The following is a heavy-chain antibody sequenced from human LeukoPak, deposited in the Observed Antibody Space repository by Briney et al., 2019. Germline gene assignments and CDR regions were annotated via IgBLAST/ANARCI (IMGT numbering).Heavy chain of an antibody. D-gene: IGHD3-22*01. Sequence: SETLSLTCTVSGGSISSYYWSWIRQPAGKGLEWIGRIYTSGSTNYNPSLESRVTMSVDTSKNQFSLKLSSVTAADTAVYYCARDYYDSSGYYLDYWGQGTLVTVSS. CDR3: ARDYYDSSGYYLDY. J-gene: IGHJ4*02. V-gene: IGHV4-4*07. CDR2: IYTSGST. CDR1: GGSISSYY.